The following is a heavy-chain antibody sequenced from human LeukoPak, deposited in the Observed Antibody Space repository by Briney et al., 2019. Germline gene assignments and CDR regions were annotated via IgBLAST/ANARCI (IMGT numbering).Heavy chain of an antibody. Sequence: GGSLRLSCAASGFTFSSYGMHWVRQAPGKGLEWVAFIRYDGSNKYYADSVKGRFTISRDNSKNTLYLQMNSLRAEDTAVYYCAKGPRLGYCSSTSCPESYFDYWGQGTLVTVSS. CDR2: IRYDGSNK. J-gene: IGHJ4*02. CDR1: GFTFSSYG. V-gene: IGHV3-30*02. CDR3: AKGPRLGYCSSTSCPESYFDY. D-gene: IGHD2-2*01.